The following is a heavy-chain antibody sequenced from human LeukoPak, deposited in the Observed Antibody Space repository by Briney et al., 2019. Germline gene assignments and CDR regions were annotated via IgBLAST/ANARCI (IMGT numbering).Heavy chain of an antibody. CDR2: INTDGSST. D-gene: IGHD3-22*01. CDR3: ARDGGLYYYDSSGYIPFDY. J-gene: IGHJ4*02. CDR1: GFTFSSYW. V-gene: IGHV3-74*03. Sequence: GGSLRLSCAASGFTFSSYWMHWVRQAPGKGLVWVSRINTDGSSTTYADSVKGRFTISRDNAKNTLYLEMNSLRAEDTAVYYCARDGGLYYYDSSGYIPFDYWGQGTLVTVSS.